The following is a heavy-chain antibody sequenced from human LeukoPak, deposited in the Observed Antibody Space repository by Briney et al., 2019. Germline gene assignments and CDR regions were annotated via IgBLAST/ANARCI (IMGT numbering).Heavy chain of an antibody. V-gene: IGHV1-18*01. D-gene: IGHD3-3*01. CDR3: ARDLEGDFWSGYYPHYYYYYYMDV. Sequence: GASVKVSCKASGYTFTSYGISWVRQAPGQGLEWMGWISAYNGNTNYAQKLQGRVTMTTDTSTSTAYMELRSLRSDDTAVYYCARDLEGDFWSGYYPHYYYYYYMDVWGKGTTVTVSS. CDR1: GYTFTSYG. CDR2: ISAYNGNT. J-gene: IGHJ6*03.